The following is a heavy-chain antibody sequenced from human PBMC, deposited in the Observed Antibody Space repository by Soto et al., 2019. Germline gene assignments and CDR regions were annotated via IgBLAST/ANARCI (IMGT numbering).Heavy chain of an antibody. CDR3: AKDEVDGLLDY. CDR1: GFTFSSYG. V-gene: IGHV3-30*18. CDR2: ISYDGSNK. J-gene: IGHJ4*02. D-gene: IGHD5-12*01. Sequence: QVQLVESGGGVVQPGRSLRLSCEASGFTFSSYGMHWVRQAPGKGLEWVAVISYDGSNKYYADSVKGRFTISRDNSKNTLYLQMNSLRAEDTAVYYCAKDEVDGLLDYWGQGTLVTVSS.